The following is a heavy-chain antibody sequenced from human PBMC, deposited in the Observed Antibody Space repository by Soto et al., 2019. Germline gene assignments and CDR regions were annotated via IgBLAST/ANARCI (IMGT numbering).Heavy chain of an antibody. CDR3: XKDLKLQLEXWLDP. CDR2: INAHSGGT. J-gene: IGHJ5*02. V-gene: IGHV1-2*02. D-gene: IGHD6-6*01. CDR1: GFSFTGYY. Sequence: ASVKVSCKASGFSFTGYYIHWLRQAPGQGLEWMGGINAHSGGTEYAQKFQGRVTLTRDTSIATAYLTTTSLTSDYXXXYXXXKDLKLQLEXWLDPWGQXXXXTVS.